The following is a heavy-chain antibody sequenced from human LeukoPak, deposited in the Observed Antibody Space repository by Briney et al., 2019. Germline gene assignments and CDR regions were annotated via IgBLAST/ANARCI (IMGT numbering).Heavy chain of an antibody. V-gene: IGHV3-23*01. CDR3: AKAYHDSGCLIDY. J-gene: IGHJ4*02. Sequence: GGSLRLSCAASGFTFSSYAMTWVRQAPGKGLEWVSVISGSGGSTYYADSVKGRFTISRDNSKNTLYLQMNSLRAEDTAVYYCAKAYHDSGCLIDYWGQGTLVTVSS. CDR2: ISGSGGST. D-gene: IGHD6-19*01. CDR1: GFTFSSYA.